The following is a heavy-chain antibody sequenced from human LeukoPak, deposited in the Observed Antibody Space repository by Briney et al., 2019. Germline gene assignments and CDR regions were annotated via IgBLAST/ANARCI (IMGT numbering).Heavy chain of an antibody. CDR2: ISSSSSYI. CDR1: GFTFSSYS. D-gene: IGHD5-18*01. Sequence: GGSPRLSCAASGFTFSSYSMNWVRQAPGKGLEWVSSISSSSSYIYYADSVKGRFTISRDNAKNSLYLQMNSLRAEDTAVYYCARLVELWPYNWFDPWGQGTLVTVSS. J-gene: IGHJ5*02. V-gene: IGHV3-21*01. CDR3: ARLVELWPYNWFDP.